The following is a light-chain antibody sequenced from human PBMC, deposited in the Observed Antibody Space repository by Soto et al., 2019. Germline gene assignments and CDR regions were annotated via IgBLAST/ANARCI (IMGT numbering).Light chain of an antibody. CDR2: GAS. CDR1: QTVGSSF. Sequence: ENVLTQSPATLSLSPGERATLSCRASQTVGSSFLAWYQQKRGQAPRLLNYGASNRATGIPDRFSGSGSGADFTLTINRLVPEDFAVYYCQQFETFGGGTKVEIK. V-gene: IGKV3-20*01. J-gene: IGKJ4*01. CDR3: QQFET.